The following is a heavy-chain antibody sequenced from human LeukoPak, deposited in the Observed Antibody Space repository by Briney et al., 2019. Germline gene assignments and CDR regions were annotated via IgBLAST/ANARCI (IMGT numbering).Heavy chain of an antibody. D-gene: IGHD3-9*01. V-gene: IGHV3-49*03. CDR1: GFSFGDYG. Sequence: PGGSLRLSCTLSGFSFGDYGMSWFRQAPGKGLEWVSFIRSKAYNGAIDYAASVKGRFIISRDDFKSIAYLQMNSLKTEDTAVYYCTRFLSGGSFVGFDPWGQGTLVTVSS. J-gene: IGHJ5*02. CDR2: IRSKAYNGAI. CDR3: TRFLSGGSFVGFDP.